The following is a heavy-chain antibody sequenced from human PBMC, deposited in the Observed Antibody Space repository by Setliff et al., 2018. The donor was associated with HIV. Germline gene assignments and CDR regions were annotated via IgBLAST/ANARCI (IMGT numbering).Heavy chain of an antibody. CDR1: GYTFTSYA. Sequence: ASVKVSCKASGYTFTSYAMHWVRQAPGQRLEWMGWINAGNGNTKYSQKFQGRVTITADRSSNTAYMEIMSLRSDDTATYYCGRGVLYGLSEYWGPGSLVTV. D-gene: IGHD3-10*01. V-gene: IGHV1-3*01. J-gene: IGHJ4*02. CDR3: GRGVLYGLSEY. CDR2: INAGNGNT.